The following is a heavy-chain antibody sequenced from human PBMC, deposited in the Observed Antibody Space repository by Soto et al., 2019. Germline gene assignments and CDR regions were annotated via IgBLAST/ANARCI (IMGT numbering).Heavy chain of an antibody. CDR1: GFSLSTSGMC. D-gene: IGHD6-13*01. CDR2: IDWDDDK. Sequence: ESGPTLVNPTQTLTLTCTFSGFSLSTSGMCVSWIRQPPGKALEWLALIDWDDDKYYSTSLKTRLTISKDTSKNQVVLTMTNMDPVDTATYYCARMLRIAAAGTGYYYYYYGMDVWGQGTTVTVS. J-gene: IGHJ6*02. V-gene: IGHV2-70*01. CDR3: ARMLRIAAAGTGYYYYYYGMDV.